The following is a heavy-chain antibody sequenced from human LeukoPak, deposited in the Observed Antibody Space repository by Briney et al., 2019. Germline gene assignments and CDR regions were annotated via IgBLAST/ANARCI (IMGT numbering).Heavy chain of an antibody. Sequence: ASVKVSCKASGYTFTSHDINWVRQATGQGLEWMGWMNPNSGNTGYAQKFQGRVTITRNTSISTAYMELSRLRSDDTAVYYCARDIGSFDYWGQGTLVTVSS. V-gene: IGHV1-8*03. J-gene: IGHJ4*02. CDR3: ARDIGSFDY. CDR2: MNPNSGNT. D-gene: IGHD1-26*01. CDR1: GYTFTSHD.